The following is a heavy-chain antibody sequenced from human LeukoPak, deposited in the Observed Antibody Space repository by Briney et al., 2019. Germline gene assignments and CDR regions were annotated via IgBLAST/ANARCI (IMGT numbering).Heavy chain of an antibody. J-gene: IGHJ4*02. Sequence: GGSLRLSCTASGFTFGDYAMSWVRQAPGKGLEWVGFIRSKAYGGTTEYAASVKGRFTISRDDSKSIAYLQMNSLKTEDTAVYYCTRVSIGYCSSTSCYGIGIDYWGQGTLATVSS. CDR2: IRSKAYGGTT. V-gene: IGHV3-49*04. D-gene: IGHD2-2*01. CDR3: TRVSIGYCSSTSCYGIGIDY. CDR1: GFTFGDYA.